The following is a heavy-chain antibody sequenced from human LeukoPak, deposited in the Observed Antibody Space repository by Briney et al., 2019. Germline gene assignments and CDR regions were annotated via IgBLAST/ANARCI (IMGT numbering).Heavy chain of an antibody. Sequence: SETLSLTCTVSGGSISSSSYYWGWIRQPPGKGLEWIGSIYYSGSTYYNPSLKSRVTISVDTSKNQFSLKLSSVTAADTAVYYCARAGGPREYYFDYWGQGTLVTVSS. J-gene: IGHJ4*02. CDR2: IYYSGST. D-gene: IGHD3-16*01. V-gene: IGHV4-39*07. CDR3: ARAGGPREYYFDY. CDR1: GGSISSSSYY.